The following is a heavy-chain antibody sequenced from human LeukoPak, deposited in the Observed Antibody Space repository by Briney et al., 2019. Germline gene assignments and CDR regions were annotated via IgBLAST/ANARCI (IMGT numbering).Heavy chain of an antibody. CDR2: VSCSGNT. Sequence: SETLSLTCTVSGDSVSGYGFYWSWIRQPPGRGLEWIGYVSCSGNTNYSPSLKSRISISVDTSKSQFSLELSSVTAADTAVYYCARAPYYYDSSGYHGIVFDYWGQGTLVTVSS. D-gene: IGHD3-22*01. V-gene: IGHV4-61*08. CDR1: GDSVSGYGFY. J-gene: IGHJ4*02. CDR3: ARAPYYYDSSGYHGIVFDY.